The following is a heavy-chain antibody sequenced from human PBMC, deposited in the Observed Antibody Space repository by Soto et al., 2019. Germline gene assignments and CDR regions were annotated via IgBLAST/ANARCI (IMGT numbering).Heavy chain of an antibody. V-gene: IGHV3-66*01. CDR2: IYSGGST. CDR1: GFTVSSNY. CDR3: ARDLSVSGFFDY. Sequence: EVQLAESGGGLVQPGGSLRLSCAASGFTVSSNYMSWVRQAPGKGLEWVSVIYSGGSTYYADSVKGRFTISRDNSKNTLYLQMNSLRAEDTAVYYCARDLSVSGFFDYWGQGTLVTVSS. J-gene: IGHJ4*02.